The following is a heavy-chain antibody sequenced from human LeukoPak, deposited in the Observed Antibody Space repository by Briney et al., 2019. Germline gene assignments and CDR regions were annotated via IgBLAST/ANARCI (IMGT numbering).Heavy chain of an antibody. V-gene: IGHV3-49*03. CDR2: IRRKVYADTT. J-gene: IGHJ4*02. D-gene: IGHD6-6*01. Sequence: GGSLRLSCTGSGFTFGDYAMSWFRQAPGKGVGWVSFIRRKVYADTTEYAPSVKGRFTISRDHSKSLAYLQINSLHTEDTAVYYCQKYSSSSYDFWGQGTLVTVSS. CDR1: GFTFGDYA. CDR3: QKYSSSSYDF.